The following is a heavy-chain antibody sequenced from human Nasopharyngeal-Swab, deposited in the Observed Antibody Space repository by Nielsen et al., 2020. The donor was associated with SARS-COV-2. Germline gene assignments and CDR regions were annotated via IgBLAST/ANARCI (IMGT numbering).Heavy chain of an antibody. V-gene: IGHV1-3*01. D-gene: IGHD3-3*01. Sequence: ASVKVSCKASGGTFSSYAISWVRQAPGQRLEWMGWINAGNGNTKYSQKFQGRVTITRDTSASTAYMELSSLRSEDTAVYYCARGGGTDTIFGVVIIDSGVGFDPWGQGTLVIVSS. CDR3: ARGGGTDTIFGVVIIDSGVGFDP. CDR1: GGTFSSYA. CDR2: INAGNGNT. J-gene: IGHJ5*02.